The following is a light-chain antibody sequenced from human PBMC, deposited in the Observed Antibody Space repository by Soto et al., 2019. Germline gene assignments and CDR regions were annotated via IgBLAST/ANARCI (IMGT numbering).Light chain of an antibody. CDR1: PSVTNY. J-gene: IGKJ1*01. CDR2: AAS. V-gene: IGKV3-15*01. Sequence: EIVLTQSPGTLSLSPGERATLSCRASPSVTNYLAWYQQKPGQAPRLLIDAASSRATGIPARFSGSGSETDITLTISSLQSEDFAVYYCQQYSDWPTFGQGTKVDIK. CDR3: QQYSDWPT.